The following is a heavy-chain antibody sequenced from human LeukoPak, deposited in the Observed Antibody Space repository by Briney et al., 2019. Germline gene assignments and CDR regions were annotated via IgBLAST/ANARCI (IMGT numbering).Heavy chain of an antibody. Sequence: KPSETLSLTCTVSGGSISSYYWSWIRQPPGKGLEWIGYIYYSGSTNYNPSLKSRVTISVDTSKNQFSLKLSSVTAADTAVYYCARDQYYYDSSAYRQVGAVDIWGQGTMVTVSS. J-gene: IGHJ3*02. CDR1: GGSISSYY. CDR3: ARDQYYYDSSAYRQVGAVDI. D-gene: IGHD3-22*01. CDR2: IYYSGST. V-gene: IGHV4-59*01.